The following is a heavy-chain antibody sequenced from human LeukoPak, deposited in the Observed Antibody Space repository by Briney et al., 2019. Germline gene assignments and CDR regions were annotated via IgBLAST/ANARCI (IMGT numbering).Heavy chain of an antibody. CDR2: MNPNSGNT. J-gene: IGHJ4*02. CDR1: GNTFTSYD. CDR3: ARDKIYYFDY. Sequence: ASVKVSCKASGNTFTSYDINWVRQATGQGLEWMGWMNPNSGNTGYAQKFQGRVTITRNTSIGTAYMELSSLRSEDTAVYYCARDKIYYFDYWGQGTLVTVSS. D-gene: IGHD2-15*01. V-gene: IGHV1-8*03.